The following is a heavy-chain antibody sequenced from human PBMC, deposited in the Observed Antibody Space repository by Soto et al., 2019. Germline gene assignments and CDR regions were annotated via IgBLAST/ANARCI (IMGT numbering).Heavy chain of an antibody. V-gene: IGHV1-2*02. CDR2: INPTTGGT. CDR1: GYNFPGNY. J-gene: IGHJ4*02. D-gene: IGHD2-2*01. CDR3: ARGYSSRRGCSHYFDY. Sequence: ASVKVSCKASGYNFPGNYMHWVRQAPGQGLEWMALINPTTGGTSYAQKFQGRVTMTWDTSISTAYMELSRLTSDDTAIYYCARGYSSRRGCSHYFDYWGQGTLVTVSS.